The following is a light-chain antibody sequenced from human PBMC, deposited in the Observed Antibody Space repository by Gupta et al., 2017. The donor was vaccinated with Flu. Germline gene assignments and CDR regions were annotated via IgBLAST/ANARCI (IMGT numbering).Light chain of an antibody. Sequence: IATSSPGTSGSLVGYNYVSWYQQHPGTAPKLLIYEDNNRPSGVPDRFSGSKSGTTASLSISGLQAGDEADYYCRSCNDTQTLWVFGGGTKLTVL. CDR2: EDN. CDR1: SGSLVGYNY. CDR3: RSCNDTQTLWV. J-gene: IGLJ3*02. V-gene: IGLV2-14*01.